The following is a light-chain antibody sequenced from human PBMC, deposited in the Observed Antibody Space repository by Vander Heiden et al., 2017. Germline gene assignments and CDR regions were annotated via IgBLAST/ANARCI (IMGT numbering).Light chain of an antibody. CDR1: SSDVGSYNY. CDR2: DVS. CDR3: CSYAGRDTFV. Sequence: QPALIPLRSVSASPGQSITISCTGTSSDVGSYNYVSWYQQHPGKAPKLIIYDVSRWASGVPDRFSSSGSGDTASLTISGLQADDEADCYCCSYAGRDTFVFGTGTNVTVL. V-gene: IGLV2-11*01. J-gene: IGLJ1*01.